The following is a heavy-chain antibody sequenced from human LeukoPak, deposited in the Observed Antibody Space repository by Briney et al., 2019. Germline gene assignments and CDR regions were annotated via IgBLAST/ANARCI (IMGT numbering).Heavy chain of an antibody. J-gene: IGHJ4*02. Sequence: GGSLRLSCAASGFTFSSYWMSWVRQAPGKGLEWVANIKQDGSDIYYVDSVKGRFTISRDNAKNSLYLQMNSLRAEDTAVYYCARDKIVGPTTLDYWGQGTLVTVSS. V-gene: IGHV3-7*01. CDR2: IKQDGSDI. D-gene: IGHD1-26*01. CDR1: GFTFSSYW. CDR3: ARDKIVGPTTLDY.